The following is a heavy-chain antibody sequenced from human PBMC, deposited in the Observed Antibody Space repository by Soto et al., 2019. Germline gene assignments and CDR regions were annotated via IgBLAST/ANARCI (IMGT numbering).Heavy chain of an antibody. CDR1: GFTLSSYW. CDR2: IESDGSKT. CDR3: ARLGGIKAAGEEVP. D-gene: IGHD6-13*01. J-gene: IGHJ5*02. Sequence: GGSLRLSCAASGFTLSSYWVNWVRQAPGKGLVWVSRIESDGSKTAYADSVKGRFTISRDNAKNTLYLQMNSLRAEDTAVYYCARLGGIKAAGEEVPWGRGTLVTVSS. V-gene: IGHV3-74*01.